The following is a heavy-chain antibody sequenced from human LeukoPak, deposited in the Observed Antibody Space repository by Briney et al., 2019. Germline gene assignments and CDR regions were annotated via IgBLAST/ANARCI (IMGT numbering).Heavy chain of an antibody. CDR2: IYSGGST. Sequence: GGSLRLSCAASGFTVSSNYMSWVRQAPGKGLEWVSVIYSGGSTYYADSVKGRFTISRDNFKNTLYLQMNSLRAEDTAVYYCAKNRGWNVYYFDYWGQGTLVTVSS. CDR1: GFTVSSNY. V-gene: IGHV3-66*01. D-gene: IGHD1-1*01. J-gene: IGHJ4*02. CDR3: AKNRGWNVYYFDY.